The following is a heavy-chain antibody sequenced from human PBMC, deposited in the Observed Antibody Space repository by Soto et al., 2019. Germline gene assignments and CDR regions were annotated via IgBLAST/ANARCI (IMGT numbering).Heavy chain of an antibody. V-gene: IGHV4-59*08. CDR3: ARGSTGYSSSWYRY. Sequence: PSETLSVTCTVSGGSISSYYWSWIRQPPGKGLEWIGYIYNSGSTNYNPSLKSRVTISVDTSKNQFSLKLSSVTAADTAVYYCARGSTGYSSSWYRYWGQGTLVTVS. D-gene: IGHD6-13*01. CDR1: GGSISSYY. CDR2: IYNSGST. J-gene: IGHJ4*02.